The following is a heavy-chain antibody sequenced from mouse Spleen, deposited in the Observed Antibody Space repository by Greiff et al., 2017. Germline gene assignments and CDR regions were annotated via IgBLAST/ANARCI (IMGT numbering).Heavy chain of an antibody. CDR3: ARSRPDGYYLYAMDY. CDR2: IYPRDGST. D-gene: IGHD2-3*01. CDR1: GYTFTSYD. V-gene: IGHV1-85*01. J-gene: IGHJ4*01. Sequence: QVQLKQSGPELVKPGASVKLSCKASGYTFTSYDINWVKQRPGQGLEWIGWIYPRDGSTKYNEKFKGKATLTVDTSSSTAYMELHSLTSEDSAVYFCARSRPDGYYLYAMDYWGQGTSVTVSS.